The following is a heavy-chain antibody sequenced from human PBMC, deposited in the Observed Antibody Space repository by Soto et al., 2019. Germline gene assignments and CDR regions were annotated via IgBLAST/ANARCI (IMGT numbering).Heavy chain of an antibody. V-gene: IGHV4-39*01. CDR1: GGSISSSSYY. CDR3: ARSPPIAARPSNWFDP. J-gene: IGHJ5*02. Sequence: SETLSLTCTVSGGSISSSSYYWGWVRQPPGKGLEWIGSIYYSGSTYYNPSLKSRVTISVDTSKNQFSLKLSSVTAADTAVYYCARSPPIAARPSNWFDPWGQGTLVTVSS. D-gene: IGHD6-6*01. CDR2: IYYSGST.